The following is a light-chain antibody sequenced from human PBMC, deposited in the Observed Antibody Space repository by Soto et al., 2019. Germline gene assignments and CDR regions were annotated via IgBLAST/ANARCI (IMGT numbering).Light chain of an antibody. CDR3: SSYTTNNTRV. Sequence: QSVLTQPASVSGSPGQSITISCTGTSSDIGGFYYVSWYQHHPGKGPKLMIYEVSYRPSGISDRFSDSKSGNTASLTISGLQPEDDAVYYCSSYTTNNTRVFGTGTKVTVL. V-gene: IGLV2-14*01. CDR1: SSDIGGFYY. CDR2: EVS. J-gene: IGLJ1*01.